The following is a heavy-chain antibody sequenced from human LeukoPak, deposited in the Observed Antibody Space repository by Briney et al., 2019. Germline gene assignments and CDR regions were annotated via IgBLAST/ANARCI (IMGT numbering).Heavy chain of an antibody. J-gene: IGHJ6*02. Sequence: GGSLRLSCAASGFTVSNNYMSWVRQAPGKGLEWVSVIYRGGSIYYADSVKGRFTIARDSSKNTLYLQMNSLRAEDTAVYYCTRGVTGAYNYGTDGMDVWGQGTTVTVSS. CDR1: GFTVSNNY. CDR3: TRGVTGAYNYGTDGMDV. D-gene: IGHD5-18*01. V-gene: IGHV3-66*01. CDR2: IYRGGSI.